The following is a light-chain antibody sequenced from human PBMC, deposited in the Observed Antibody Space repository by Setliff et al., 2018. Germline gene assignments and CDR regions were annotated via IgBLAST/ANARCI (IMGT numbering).Light chain of an antibody. CDR2: DVS. Sequence: QSALTQPASVSGSPGQSITISCTGTSSDVGGYNYVSWYQQHPGKAPKLMIYDVSKRPSGVSNRFSGSKSGNTASLTISGLQAEDEADYYCSSYISSGTFVFGTGTKVTVL. CDR3: SSYISSGTFV. J-gene: IGLJ1*01. CDR1: SSDVGGYNY. V-gene: IGLV2-14*01.